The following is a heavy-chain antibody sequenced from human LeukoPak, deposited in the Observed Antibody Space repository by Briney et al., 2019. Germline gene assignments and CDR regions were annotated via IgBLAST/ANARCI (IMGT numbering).Heavy chain of an antibody. V-gene: IGHV1-46*01. CDR3: ARDHGYDSSGYHNWFDP. CDR2: INPSGGST. J-gene: IGHJ5*02. D-gene: IGHD3-22*01. CDR1: GYTFTSYC. Sequence: ASVKVSCKASGYTFTSYCMHWVRQAPGQGLEWMGIINPSGGSTSYAQKFQGRVTMTRDTSTSTVYMELSSLRSEDTAVYYCARDHGYDSSGYHNWFDPWGQGTLVTVSS.